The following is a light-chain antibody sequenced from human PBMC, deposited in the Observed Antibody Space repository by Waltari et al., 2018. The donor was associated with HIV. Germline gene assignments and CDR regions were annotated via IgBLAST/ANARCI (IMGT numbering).Light chain of an antibody. CDR1: SPRNFY. CDR2: GKN. CDR3: NSRDSTTKRLI. V-gene: IGLV3-19*01. Sequence: SSELTQDPAASVALGQTVRITCQGDSPRNFYASWYQQKPGQAPVLVLYGKNNRPSGIPDRISGSSSGSTASLTITGTQAEDEADYYCNSRDSTTKRLIFGGGTKLTVL. J-gene: IGLJ2*01.